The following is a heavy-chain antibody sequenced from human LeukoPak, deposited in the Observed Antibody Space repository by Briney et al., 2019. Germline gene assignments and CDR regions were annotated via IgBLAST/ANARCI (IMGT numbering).Heavy chain of an antibody. D-gene: IGHD4-17*01. V-gene: IGHV4-30-2*01. CDR1: GGSISSGGYS. CDR3: ARGVEGDYVPLYYFDY. J-gene: IGHJ4*02. CDR2: IYHSGST. Sequence: PSETLSLTCAVSGGSISSGGYSWSWIRQPPGKGLEWIGYIYHSGSTYYNPSLKSRVTISVDRSKNQFSLKLSSVTAADTAVYYCARGVEGDYVPLYYFDYWGQGTLVTVSS.